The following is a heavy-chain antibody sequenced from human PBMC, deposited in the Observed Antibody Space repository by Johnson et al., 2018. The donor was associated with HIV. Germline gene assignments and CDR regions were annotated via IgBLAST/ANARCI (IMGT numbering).Heavy chain of an antibody. D-gene: IGHD5-18*01. V-gene: IGHV3-64*01. Sequence: VQLVESGGGLVQPGGSLRLSCAASGFTFSSYWMSWVRQAPGKGLEYVSAITSNGGSTYYANSVKGRFTISRDNSKNTLYLQMGGLRAEDMAVYFCARPTSQIHLWTDAFDIWGQGTMVTVSS. CDR2: ITSNGGST. CDR1: GFTFSSYW. J-gene: IGHJ3*02. CDR3: ARPTSQIHLWTDAFDI.